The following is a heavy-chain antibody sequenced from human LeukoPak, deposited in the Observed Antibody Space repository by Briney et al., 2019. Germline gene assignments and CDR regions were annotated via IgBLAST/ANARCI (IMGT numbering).Heavy chain of an antibody. CDR3: ARAAYYDRSGHYYWYFDL. CDR2: IYSSGST. V-gene: IGHV4-61*02. CDR1: GGSISSGNYY. Sequence: PSETLSLTCTVSGGSISSGNYYWSWIRQPAGKGLEWIGRIYSSGSTYYSPSLKGGVIISVDTSRNQFSLQLSSVTAADTAVYYCARAAYYDRSGHYYWYFDLWGRGILVTVSS. D-gene: IGHD3-22*01. J-gene: IGHJ2*01.